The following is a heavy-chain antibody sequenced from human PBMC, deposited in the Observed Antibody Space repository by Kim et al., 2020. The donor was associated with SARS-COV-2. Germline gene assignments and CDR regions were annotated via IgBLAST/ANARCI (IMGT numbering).Heavy chain of an antibody. CDR1: GYSFTSYW. Sequence: GESLKISCKGSGYSFTSYWISWVRQMPGKGLEWMGRIDPSDSYTNYSPSFQGHVTISADKSISTAYLQWSSLKASDTAMYYCARVHCGGDCYSVDWFDPWGQGTLVTVSS. D-gene: IGHD2-21*01. CDR3: ARVHCGGDCYSVDWFDP. V-gene: IGHV5-10-1*01. J-gene: IGHJ5*02. CDR2: IDPSDSYT.